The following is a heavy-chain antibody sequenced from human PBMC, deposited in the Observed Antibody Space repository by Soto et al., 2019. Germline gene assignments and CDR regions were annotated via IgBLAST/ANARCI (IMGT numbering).Heavy chain of an antibody. V-gene: IGHV3-49*04. D-gene: IGHD2-15*01. Sequence: SLILSCTASGFTGGDYAMSWVRQASEKGLEWVGLIRSIADGGTTEYAATVKGRFTISRDDSKSIACRRMNRLKTEDTTMYYCTAVKFYSSLDFDYWGQGTGVTVSS. CDR3: TAVKFYSSLDFDY. J-gene: IGHJ4*02. CDR1: GFTGGDYA. CDR2: IRSIADGGTT.